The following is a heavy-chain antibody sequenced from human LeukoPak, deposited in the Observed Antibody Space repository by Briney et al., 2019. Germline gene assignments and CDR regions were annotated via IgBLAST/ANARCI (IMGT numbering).Heavy chain of an antibody. Sequence: PQTLSLTCTVSGGSISSGDYYWSWIRQPPGKGLEWIGYIYYSGSTYYNPSLKSRVTISVDTSKNQFSLKLSSVTAADTAVYYCAIAVAGTGAAFDIWGQGTMVTVSS. J-gene: IGHJ3*02. CDR2: IYYSGST. CDR3: AIAVAGTGAAFDI. V-gene: IGHV4-30-4*01. D-gene: IGHD6-19*01. CDR1: GGSISSGDYY.